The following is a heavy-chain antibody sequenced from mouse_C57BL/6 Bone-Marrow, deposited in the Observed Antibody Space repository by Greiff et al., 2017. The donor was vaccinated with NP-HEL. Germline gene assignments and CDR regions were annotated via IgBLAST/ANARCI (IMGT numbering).Heavy chain of an antibody. D-gene: IGHD1-1*01. Sequence: EVKLQESGPGLAEPSQTLSLTCSVTGYSITSDYWNWIRKFPGNKLEYMGYISYSGSTYYNPSLKSRISITRDTSKNQYYLQLNSVTTEDTATYYCALIGGSSYWYFDVWGTGTTVTVSS. V-gene: IGHV3-8*01. CDR2: ISYSGST. J-gene: IGHJ1*03. CDR1: GYSITSDY. CDR3: ALIGGSSYWYFDV.